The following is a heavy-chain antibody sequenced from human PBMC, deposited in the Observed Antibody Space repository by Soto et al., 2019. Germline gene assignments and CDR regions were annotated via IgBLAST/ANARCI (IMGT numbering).Heavy chain of an antibody. V-gene: IGHV3-23*01. CDR1: GFSFSTYA. D-gene: IGHD3-9*01. Sequence: GGSLRLSCAASGFSFSTYAMAWVRQAPGKGLEWVSNISGNGGKKAYAESVKGRFTISRDNAQNALYLYMNSLRVEDTAIYYCAKFSAASVFDISSAPDYWGQGTLVTVSS. CDR3: AKFSAASVFDISSAPDY. J-gene: IGHJ4*02. CDR2: ISGNGGKK.